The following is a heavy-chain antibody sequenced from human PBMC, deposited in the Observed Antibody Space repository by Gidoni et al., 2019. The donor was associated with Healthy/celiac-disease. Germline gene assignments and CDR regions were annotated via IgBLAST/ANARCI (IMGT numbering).Heavy chain of an antibody. V-gene: IGHV5-51*01. Sequence: EVQLVQSGAEVKKPGESLKISCKGYGYSFPSYWIGWVRQMPGKGLEWMGIIYPGDSDTRYSPSFQGQVTISADKSISTAYLQWSSLKASDTAMYYCARSSYYYDSSGPWEFDYWGQGTLVTVSS. CDR1: GYSFPSYW. CDR2: IYPGDSDT. CDR3: ARSSYYYDSSGPWEFDY. J-gene: IGHJ4*02. D-gene: IGHD3-22*01.